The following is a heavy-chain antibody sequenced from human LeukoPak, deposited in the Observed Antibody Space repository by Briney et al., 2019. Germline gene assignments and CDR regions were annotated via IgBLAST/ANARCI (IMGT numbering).Heavy chain of an antibody. J-gene: IGHJ4*02. D-gene: IGHD3-10*01. Sequence: GASVKVSCKASGYTFTGYYIHWVRQAPGQGLEWMGWINPNSGGTNYAQKFQGRVTMTRDTSISTAYMELSRLRSDDTAVYYCARDLLDYYGSGSYYNIGPHYWGQGTLVTVSS. CDR1: GYTFTGYY. V-gene: IGHV1-2*02. CDR3: ARDLLDYYGSGSYYNIGPHY. CDR2: INPNSGGT.